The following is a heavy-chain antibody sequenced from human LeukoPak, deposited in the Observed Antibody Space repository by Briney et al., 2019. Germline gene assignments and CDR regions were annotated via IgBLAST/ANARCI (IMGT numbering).Heavy chain of an antibody. Sequence: GGSLRLSCAASRFTFSAYWMHWVRQAPGKGLVWVSRINGDGSSTSYADSVKGRFTISRDNAKNTLYLQMNSLRAEDTAVYYCARDLSYGCDYWGQGTLVTVSS. CDR2: INGDGSST. CDR3: ARDLSYGCDY. CDR1: RFTFSAYW. V-gene: IGHV3-74*01. D-gene: IGHD5-18*01. J-gene: IGHJ4*02.